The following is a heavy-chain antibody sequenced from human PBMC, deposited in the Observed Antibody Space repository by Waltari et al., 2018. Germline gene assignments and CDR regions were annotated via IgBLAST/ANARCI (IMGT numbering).Heavy chain of an antibody. CDR1: GGSISSGGYY. D-gene: IGHD3-9*01. CDR3: ATRSFYDILTGPNDAFDI. CDR2: IYYSGST. J-gene: IGHJ3*02. Sequence: QVQLQESGPGLVKPSQTLSLTCTVSGGSISSGGYYWSWIRQPPGKGLEWIGYIYYSGSTYYNPALKGRVTISVDTSKNQFSLKLSFVTAADTAVYYCATRSFYDILTGPNDAFDIWGQGTMVTVSS. V-gene: IGHV4-30-4*08.